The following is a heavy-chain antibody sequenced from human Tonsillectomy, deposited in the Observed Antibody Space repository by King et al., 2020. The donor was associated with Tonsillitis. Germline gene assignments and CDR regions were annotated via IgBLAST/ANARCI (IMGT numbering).Heavy chain of an antibody. V-gene: IGHV3-33*01. CDR1: GFTFSNYG. D-gene: IGHD2-2*01. CDR3: ARDGCSSTSCYNEVSYYSYYGMDV. J-gene: IGHJ6*02. CDR2: IWYDGSNK. Sequence: VQLVESGGGVVQPGRSLRLSCAASGFTFSNYGMHWVRQAPGKGLEWVAVIWYDGSNKYYADSVKGRFTISRDNSKNTLYLQMNSLRAEDTAVYYCARDGCSSTSCYNEVSYYSYYGMDVWGQGTTVTVSS.